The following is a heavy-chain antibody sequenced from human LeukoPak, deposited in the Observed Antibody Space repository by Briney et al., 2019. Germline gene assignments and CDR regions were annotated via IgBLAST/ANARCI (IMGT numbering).Heavy chain of an antibody. J-gene: IGHJ5*02. V-gene: IGHV4-34*01. CDR3: ARSFLEWFNWFDP. Sequence: KSSETLSLTCAVYGGSFSGYYWSWIRKPPGKGLEWIGEINHSGSTNYNPSLKSRVTISVDTSKNQFSLKLNSVTAADTAVYYCARSFLEWFNWFDPWGQGTLVTVSS. CDR2: INHSGST. D-gene: IGHD3-3*01. CDR1: GGSFSGYY.